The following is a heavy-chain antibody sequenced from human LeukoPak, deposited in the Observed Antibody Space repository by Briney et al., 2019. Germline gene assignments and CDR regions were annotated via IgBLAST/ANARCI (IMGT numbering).Heavy chain of an antibody. Sequence: GGSLRLSCAASGFTFSIYWVHWVRQAAGKGLVCVSSINSDGSSTSYADSVKGRFTISRDNAKNTLYLQMNTLRAEDTAVYYCASLDYWGQGTPVTVSS. CDR2: INSDGSST. V-gene: IGHV3-74*01. CDR1: GFTFSIYW. CDR3: ASLDY. J-gene: IGHJ4*02.